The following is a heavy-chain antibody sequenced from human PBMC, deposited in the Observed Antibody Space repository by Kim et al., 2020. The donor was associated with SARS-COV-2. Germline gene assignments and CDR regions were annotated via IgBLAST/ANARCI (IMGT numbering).Heavy chain of an antibody. D-gene: IGHD1-26*01. CDR1: GYTFTSYY. V-gene: IGHV1-46*01. Sequence: ASVKVSCKASGYTFTSYYMHWGRQAPGQGLEWMGIINPSGGSTSYAQKFQGRVTMTRDTSTSTVYMELSSLRSEDTAVYYCARDGHGSAVGATKLDYWGQGTLVTVSS. J-gene: IGHJ4*02. CDR3: ARDGHGSAVGATKLDY. CDR2: INPSGGST.